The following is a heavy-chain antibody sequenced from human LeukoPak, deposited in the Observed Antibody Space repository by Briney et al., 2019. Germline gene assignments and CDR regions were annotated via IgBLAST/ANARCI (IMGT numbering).Heavy chain of an antibody. CDR3: AKSPGGSSNFDY. J-gene: IGHJ4*02. CDR2: ISGSGGST. V-gene: IGHV3-23*01. Sequence: PGGSLRLSCAASGFTFSSYAVTWVRQAPGKGLEWVSAISGSGGSTYYADSVKGRFTVSRDNSKNTLYLQMNSLRAEDTAVYYCAKSPGGSSNFDYWGQGTLVTVSS. CDR1: GFTFSSYA. D-gene: IGHD6-6*01.